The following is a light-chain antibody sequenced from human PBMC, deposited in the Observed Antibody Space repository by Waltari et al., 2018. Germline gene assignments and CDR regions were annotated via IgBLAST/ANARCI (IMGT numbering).Light chain of an antibody. CDR1: QSVRRS. CDR2: GAS. Sequence: IVLTQSPGTLSLSQGERATLSCRASQSVRRSLAWYQQKPGQATKLLIYGASTRATGIPDRFSGSGSGTDFSLTISSLEPEDFAIYFCQHYVRLPATFGQGTKVEIK. J-gene: IGKJ1*01. CDR3: QHYVRLPAT. V-gene: IGKV3-20*01.